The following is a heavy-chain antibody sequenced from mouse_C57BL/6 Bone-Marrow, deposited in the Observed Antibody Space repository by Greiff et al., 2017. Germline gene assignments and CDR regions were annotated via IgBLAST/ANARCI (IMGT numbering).Heavy chain of an antibody. CDR1: GFSLTSYG. CDR3: AIYSNYPYYFDD. CDR2: IWGDGST. J-gene: IGHJ2*01. V-gene: IGHV2-3*01. D-gene: IGHD2-5*01. Sequence: QVQLKESGPGLVAPSQSLSITCTVSGFSLTSYGVSWVRQPPGKGLEWMGVIWGDGSTNYHSALISRLSIRKDNSESQVFLKLHSLQTDDTATYXCAIYSNYPYYFDDWGKGTTLTVSS.